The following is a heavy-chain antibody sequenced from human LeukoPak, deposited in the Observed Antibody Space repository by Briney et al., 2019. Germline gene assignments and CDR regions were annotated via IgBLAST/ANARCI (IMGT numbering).Heavy chain of an antibody. Sequence: PSETLSLTCTVSGGSISSYYWSWIRQPPGKGLEWIGYIYYSGSTNYNPSLKCRVTISVDTSKNQFSLKLSSVTAADTAVYYCARELWFGELSKFDPWGQGTLVTVSS. CDR3: ARELWFGELSKFDP. J-gene: IGHJ5*02. CDR1: GGSISSYY. V-gene: IGHV4-59*01. D-gene: IGHD3-10*01. CDR2: IYYSGST.